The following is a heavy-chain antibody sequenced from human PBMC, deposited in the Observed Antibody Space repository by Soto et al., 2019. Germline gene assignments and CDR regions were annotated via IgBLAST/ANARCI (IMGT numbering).Heavy chain of an antibody. Sequence: GASVKVSCKASGYTFTGYYMHWVRQAPGQGLEWMGWINPNSGGTNYAQKFQGWVTITRDTSASTAYMELSSLRSEDTAVYYCARDVAAADYWGQGTLVTVSS. J-gene: IGHJ4*02. CDR3: ARDVAAADY. CDR1: GYTFTGYY. D-gene: IGHD6-13*01. V-gene: IGHV1-2*04. CDR2: INPNSGGT.